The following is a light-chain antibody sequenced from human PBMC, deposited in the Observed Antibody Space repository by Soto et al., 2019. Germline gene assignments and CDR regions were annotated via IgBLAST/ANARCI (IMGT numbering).Light chain of an antibody. V-gene: IGLV2-14*01. Sequence: QSALTQPASVSGSPGQSITISCTGTSSDVGGYNYVSWYQHHPGKAPKLMIYEVSNRPSGVSNRFSGSKSGNTASLAISGLRSEDEADYYCAAWDDSLSGHWVFGGGTKLTVL. CDR2: EVS. J-gene: IGLJ3*02. CDR3: AAWDDSLSGHWV. CDR1: SSDVGGYNY.